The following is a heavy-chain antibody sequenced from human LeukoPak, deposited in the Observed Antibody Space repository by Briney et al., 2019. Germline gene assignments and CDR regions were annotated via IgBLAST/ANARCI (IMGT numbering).Heavy chain of an antibody. D-gene: IGHD2-2*01. Sequence: ASVKVSCKASGYTFTDYYMHWGRQAPGQGFEWMGWINPNDGDTNYAQKFQGRVTMTRDTSISTAHMEVSRLRSDDTAVYYCARANFLYCSSSTCLFDYWGQGTLVTVSS. V-gene: IGHV1-2*02. J-gene: IGHJ4*02. CDR3: ARANFLYCSSSTCLFDY. CDR2: INPNDGDT. CDR1: GYTFTDYY.